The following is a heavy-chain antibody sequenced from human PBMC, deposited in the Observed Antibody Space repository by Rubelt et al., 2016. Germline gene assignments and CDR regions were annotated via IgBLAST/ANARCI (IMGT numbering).Heavy chain of an antibody. Sequence: QVQLVQSGAEVKKPGASVKVSCKASGYTFTSYAMHWVRQAPGQRLEWMGWINAGNGNQKYSQKLQGRVTITRGTSAASANIGLSSLRSEDTAVYYCARAQRIRLLMVYAPTFDYWGQGTLVTVSS. D-gene: IGHD2-8*01. J-gene: IGHJ4*02. V-gene: IGHV1-3*01. CDR1: GYTFTSYA. CDR3: ARAQRIRLLMVYAPTFDY. CDR2: INAGNGNQ.